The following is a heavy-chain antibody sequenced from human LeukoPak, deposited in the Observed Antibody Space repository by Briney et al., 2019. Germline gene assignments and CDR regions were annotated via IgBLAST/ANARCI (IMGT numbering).Heavy chain of an antibody. CDR1: GGSISSYY. J-gene: IGHJ4*02. CDR3: ARDRDRWPYYFDY. V-gene: IGHV4-59*01. D-gene: IGHD5-24*01. Sequence: SETLSLTCTVSGGSISSYYWSWIRQPPGKGLEWIGYIYYSGSTNYNPSLKSRVTISVDTSKNQFSLKLSSVTAADTAVYYCARDRDRWPYYFDYWGQGTLVTVSS. CDR2: IYYSGST.